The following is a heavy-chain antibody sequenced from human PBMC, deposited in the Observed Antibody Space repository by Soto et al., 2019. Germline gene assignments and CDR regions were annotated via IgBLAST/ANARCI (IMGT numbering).Heavy chain of an antibody. CDR2: IYYSRST. CDR3: ARTSRFDC. Sequence: SETLSLTCTVSGGSISNHYWSWIRQPPGKGLELIGYIYYSRSTNYNPSLKSRVTMSVDTSKNQFSLKLSSLTAADTAVYYCARTSRFDCWGQGTLVTVSS. V-gene: IGHV4-59*11. CDR1: GGSISNHY. J-gene: IGHJ4*02. D-gene: IGHD6-6*01.